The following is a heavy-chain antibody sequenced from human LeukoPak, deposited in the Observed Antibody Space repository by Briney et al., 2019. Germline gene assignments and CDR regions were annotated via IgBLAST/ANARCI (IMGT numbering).Heavy chain of an antibody. Sequence: PGGSLRLSCAASGFTFSSYEMNWVRQAPGKGLEWVSYISSSGSTTYYADSVKGRFTISRDNSKNTLYLQMNSLRAEDTAVYYCAKDGHSTVTRGPLYYFDYWGQGTLVTVSS. CDR3: AKDGHSTVTRGPLYYFDY. V-gene: IGHV3-48*03. CDR1: GFTFSSYE. D-gene: IGHD4-17*01. J-gene: IGHJ4*02. CDR2: ISSSGSTT.